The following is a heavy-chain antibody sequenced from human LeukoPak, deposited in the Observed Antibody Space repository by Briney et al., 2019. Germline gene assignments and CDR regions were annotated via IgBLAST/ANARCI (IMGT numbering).Heavy chain of an antibody. V-gene: IGHV3-7*01. CDR1: GFTFSSYW. Sequence: GGSLRLSCAASGFTFSSYWMSWVRQAPGKGLEWVANIKQDGSEKYYVDSVKGRFTISRDNAKNSLYLQMNSLRAEDAAVYYCARVDVWGSYRYFDYWGQGTLVTVSS. J-gene: IGHJ4*02. CDR3: ARVDVWGSYRYFDY. CDR2: IKQDGSEK. D-gene: IGHD3-16*02.